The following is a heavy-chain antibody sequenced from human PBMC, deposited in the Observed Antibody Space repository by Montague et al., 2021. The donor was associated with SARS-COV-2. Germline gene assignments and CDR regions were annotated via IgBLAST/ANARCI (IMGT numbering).Heavy chain of an antibody. CDR2: MNYSGST. D-gene: IGHD3-9*01. V-gene: IGHV4-39*07. CDR3: ARAHGTDYNILAGYYDVFHLNSCFDP. Sequence: SETLSLTCTVSGGSISGSNYYWGWIRQPPGKGLEWIGSMNYSGSTYYNPSLKSRVTISVDTSKNQFSLTLISVTAADTALCYCARAHGTDYNILAGYYDVFHLNSCFDPWGQGTLVTVSS. CDR1: GGSISGSNYY. J-gene: IGHJ5*02.